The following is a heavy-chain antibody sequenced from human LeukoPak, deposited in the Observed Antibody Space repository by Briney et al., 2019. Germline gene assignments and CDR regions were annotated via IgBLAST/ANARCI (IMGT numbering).Heavy chain of an antibody. Sequence: GESLRLSCAASGFTVSNYPVGRVSQAPGKGLEWVSTFTGSGGSTYYADSVKGRFTISRDNSKNTLYLQMNSLRAEDTAVYYCAKGSRSGGSYYFDYWGQGTLVTVSS. CDR3: AKGSRSGGSYYFDY. CDR2: FTGSGGST. J-gene: IGHJ4*02. V-gene: IGHV3-23*01. CDR1: GFTVSNYP. D-gene: IGHD2-15*01.